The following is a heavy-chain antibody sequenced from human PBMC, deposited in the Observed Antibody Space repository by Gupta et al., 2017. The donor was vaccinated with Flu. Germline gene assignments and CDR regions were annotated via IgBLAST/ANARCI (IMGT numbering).Heavy chain of an antibody. J-gene: IGHJ4*02. Sequence: VQAVESWGGLVQPGGSPRPSFAGFGFPFWYFWISWVRQAPGKGLEWVANIEKDGSEKYYVDSLKGRFTISRDNANNSLYLQMNSLRAEDTAIYYCAREFPAHSSGWYGSDYWGQGTLVTVSS. CDR2: IEKDGSEK. CDR3: AREFPAHSSGWYGSDY. CDR1: GFPFWYFW. V-gene: IGHV3-7*01. D-gene: IGHD6-19*01.